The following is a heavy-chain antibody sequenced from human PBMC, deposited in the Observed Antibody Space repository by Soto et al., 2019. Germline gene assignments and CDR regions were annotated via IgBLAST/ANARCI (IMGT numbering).Heavy chain of an antibody. Sequence: SETLSLSCTVSGGSISSGGYYWSWIRQHPGRGLEWIGYIYYSGSTYYNPSLKSRVTISVDTSKNQFSLKLSSVTAADTAVYYCARAKKGIAAAENWFDPWGQGTLVTVSS. V-gene: IGHV4-31*03. J-gene: IGHJ5*02. D-gene: IGHD6-13*01. CDR3: ARAKKGIAAAENWFDP. CDR1: GGSISSGGYY. CDR2: IYYSGST.